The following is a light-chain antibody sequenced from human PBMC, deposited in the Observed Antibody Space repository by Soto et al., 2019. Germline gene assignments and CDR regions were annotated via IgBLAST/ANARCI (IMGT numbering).Light chain of an antibody. V-gene: IGLV3-1*01. J-gene: IGLJ3*02. Sequence: SYELTQPPSMSVSPGQTASITCSGDNLGNKYVCWYQQKPGQSPVLVVYQDTNRPSGIPERLSGSNSGNTATLTISGTQPLDEADYYCQAWDSGTMVFGGGTKLTVL. CDR1: NLGNKY. CDR3: QAWDSGTMV. CDR2: QDT.